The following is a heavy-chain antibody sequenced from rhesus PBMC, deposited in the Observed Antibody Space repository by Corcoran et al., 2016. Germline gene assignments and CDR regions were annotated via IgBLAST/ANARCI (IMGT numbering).Heavy chain of an antibody. CDR3: ARQASWNDVRFDV. CDR2: ISGNRGST. Sequence: QVQLQESGPGLVKPSETLSLTCAVSGGSISSSTWWTWIRQPPGKGLEWFGYISGNRGSTYYKPALKSRVTISTDTSMNQWSLKLSSVTAADTAVYYCARQASWNDVRFDVWGPGVLVTVSS. CDR1: GGSISSSTW. V-gene: IGHV4-65*01. J-gene: IGHJ5-1*01. D-gene: IGHD1-14*01.